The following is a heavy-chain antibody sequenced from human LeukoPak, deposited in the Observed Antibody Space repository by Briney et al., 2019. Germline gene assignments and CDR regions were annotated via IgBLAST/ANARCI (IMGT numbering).Heavy chain of an antibody. J-gene: IGHJ4*02. CDR2: IYHSGST. V-gene: IGHV4-38-2*02. CDR1: GYSISSGYY. CDR3: ARDDIAAAGTFDY. Sequence: SETLSLTCTVSGYSISSGYYWGWIRQPPGKGLEWIGSIYHSGSTYYNPSLKSRVTISVDTSKNQFSLKLSSVTAADTAVYYCARDDIAAAGTFDYWGQGTLVTVSS. D-gene: IGHD6-13*01.